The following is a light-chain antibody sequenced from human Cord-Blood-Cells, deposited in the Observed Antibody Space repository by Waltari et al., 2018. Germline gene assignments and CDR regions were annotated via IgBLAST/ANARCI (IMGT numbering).Light chain of an antibody. CDR2: WAS. CDR3: QQYYSTPRT. V-gene: IGKV4-1*01. CDR1: PSVLYSSNNNNY. Sequence: DIVMTQSPDSLAVSLGERAPTNCKSSPSVLYSSNNNNYLAWYQQKPGQPPKLLIDWASTRESGVPDRFSGSGSGTDFTLTISSLQAEDVAVYYCQQYYSTPRTFGQGTKVEIK. J-gene: IGKJ1*01.